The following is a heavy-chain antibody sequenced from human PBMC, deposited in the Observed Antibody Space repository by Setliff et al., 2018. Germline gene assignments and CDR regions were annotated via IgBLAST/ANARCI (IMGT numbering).Heavy chain of an antibody. J-gene: IGHJ5*02. CDR3: ARVGSKPQLGWFDP. CDR2: IKKDGSI. V-gene: IGHV3-7*01. D-gene: IGHD1-26*01. Sequence: GGSLRLSCAASGFTFRSYWMSWVRQAPGKGLELVANIKKDGSITYADSVKGRFTISRDNARNTLYLQMNSLTAEDTAVYYCARVGSKPQLGWFDPWGQGTLVTVSS. CDR1: GFTFRSYW.